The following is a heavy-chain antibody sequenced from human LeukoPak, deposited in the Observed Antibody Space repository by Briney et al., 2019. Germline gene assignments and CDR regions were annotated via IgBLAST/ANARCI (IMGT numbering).Heavy chain of an antibody. Sequence: AGGSLRLSCAASGFTFSSYWMIWFRQAPGKGLEWVANIKQDGSEKYYVDSVKGRFTISRDNSKNSLYLQMNSLRAEDTAVYYCARIDASHYYFDFWGQGTLVTVSS. CDR1: GFTFSSYW. CDR3: ARIDASHYYFDF. J-gene: IGHJ4*02. CDR2: IKQDGSEK. V-gene: IGHV3-7*01.